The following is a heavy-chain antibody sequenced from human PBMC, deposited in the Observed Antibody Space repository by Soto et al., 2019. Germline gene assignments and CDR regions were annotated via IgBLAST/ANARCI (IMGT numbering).Heavy chain of an antibody. CDR3: VRGGGGGLFDP. CDR1: GFTFGDSY. J-gene: IGHJ5*02. D-gene: IGHD2-15*01. V-gene: IGHV3-11*06. CDR2: ISPGSRYP. Sequence: GGSLRLSCAGSGFTFGDSYMGWIRQAPGKGLEWLSYISPGSRYPAYADSVKGRFTISRDNAKRSLYLQMMSLTAEDTAIYYCVRGGGGGLFDPWGQGTMVTVSS.